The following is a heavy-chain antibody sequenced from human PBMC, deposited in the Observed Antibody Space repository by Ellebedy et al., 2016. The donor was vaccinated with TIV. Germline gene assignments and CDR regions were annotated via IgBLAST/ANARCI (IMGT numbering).Heavy chain of an antibody. CDR1: GFTFSSYW. D-gene: IGHD1-26*01. CDR2: IKQDGGER. J-gene: IGHJ4*02. V-gene: IGHV3-7*03. Sequence: PGGSLRLYCAASGFTFSSYWMSWVRKAPGKGLQWVANIKQDGGERYYVESVRGRFTISRDNAKNSLYLQMTSLRAEDTDVYYCAKESQWAFDHWGQGTLVTASS. CDR3: AKESQWAFDH.